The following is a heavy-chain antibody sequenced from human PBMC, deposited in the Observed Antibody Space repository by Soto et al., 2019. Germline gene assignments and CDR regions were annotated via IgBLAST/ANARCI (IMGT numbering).Heavy chain of an antibody. CDR3: ARDQGTIVATISGDAFDI. J-gene: IGHJ3*02. Sequence: ASVKVSCKASGYTFTGYYLHWVRRAPGQGLEWMGIINPSGGSTSYAQKFQGRVTMTRDTSTSTVYMELSSLRSEDTAVYYCARDQGTIVATISGDAFDIWGQGTMVTVSS. CDR1: GYTFTGYY. D-gene: IGHD5-12*01. CDR2: INPSGGST. V-gene: IGHV1-46*01.